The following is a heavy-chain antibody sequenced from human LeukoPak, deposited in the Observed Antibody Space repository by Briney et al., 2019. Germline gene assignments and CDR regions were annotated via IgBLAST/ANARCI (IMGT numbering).Heavy chain of an antibody. V-gene: IGHV3-9*01. CDR1: GLTFDNYA. J-gene: IGHJ4*02. Sequence: AGGSLRLSCAASGLTFDNYAMHWVRQAPGKGLEWVSGISWNSRSIGYADSVRGRFAMSRDNAKNSLYLQMNSLRVEDTAVYYCVTEKIFWGQGTLVTVAS. D-gene: IGHD2-21*02. CDR2: ISWNSRSI. CDR3: VTEKIF.